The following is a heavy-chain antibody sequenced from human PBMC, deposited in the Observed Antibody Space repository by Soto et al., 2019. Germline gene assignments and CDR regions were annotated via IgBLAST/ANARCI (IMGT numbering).Heavy chain of an antibody. V-gene: IGHV4-4*07. D-gene: IGHD1-1*01. CDR2: IYATGTT. Sequence: PXETLSLTCTVSVGSISGFYWSWIRKSAGKGLEWIGRIYATGTTDYNPSLKSRVMMSVDTSKKQFSLKLRSVTAADTAVYYCVRDRTQTLRDWFERWGQGIAVSVSS. CDR1: VGSISGFY. CDR3: VRDRTQTLRDWFER. J-gene: IGHJ5*02.